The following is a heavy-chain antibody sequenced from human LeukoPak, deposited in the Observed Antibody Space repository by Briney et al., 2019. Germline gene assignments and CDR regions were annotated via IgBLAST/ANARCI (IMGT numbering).Heavy chain of an antibody. CDR2: INAGNGNT. Sequence: GASVTVSCKASGYTFTSYAMHWVRQAPGQRLEWMGWINAGNGNTKYSQKFQGRVTLTTDTSTSTAYMELRSLTSDDTAVYYCARGVTEFEYWGQGTLVTVSS. CDR1: GYTFTSYA. J-gene: IGHJ4*02. D-gene: IGHD2-21*02. CDR3: ARGVTEFEY. V-gene: IGHV1-3*01.